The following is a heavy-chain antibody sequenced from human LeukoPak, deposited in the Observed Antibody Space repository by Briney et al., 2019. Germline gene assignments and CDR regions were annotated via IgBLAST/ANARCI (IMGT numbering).Heavy chain of an antibody. Sequence: SETLSLTCAVYGGSFSGYYWSWIRQPPGKGLEWIGEINHSGSTNYNPSLKSRVTISVDTSKNQFSLKLSSATAADTAVYYCARRKRGYSYGYYFDYWGQGTLVTVSS. D-gene: IGHD5-18*01. V-gene: IGHV4-34*01. J-gene: IGHJ4*02. CDR3: ARRKRGYSYGYYFDY. CDR2: INHSGST. CDR1: GGSFSGYY.